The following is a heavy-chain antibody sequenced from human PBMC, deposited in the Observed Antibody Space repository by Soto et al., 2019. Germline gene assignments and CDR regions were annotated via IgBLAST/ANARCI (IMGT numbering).Heavy chain of an antibody. CDR2: ISGSSGAI. J-gene: IGHJ5*01. Sequence: EVQLVESGGGLVQPGRSLRLSCVVSGFRFEDYVMHWVRQRPGTGLEWVSGISGSSGAIGYAASVKGRFTISRDNAKNAFYLQMTSLREEDTALYFGAKDYGKYYWFDSWGQGTLVTVSS. V-gene: IGHV3-9*01. D-gene: IGHD4-17*01. CDR1: GFRFEDYV. CDR3: AKDYGKYYWFDS.